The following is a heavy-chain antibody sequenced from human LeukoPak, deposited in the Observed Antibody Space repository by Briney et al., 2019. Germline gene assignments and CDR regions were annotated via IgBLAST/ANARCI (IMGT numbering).Heavy chain of an antibody. CDR3: ARHRSSSWFDFDY. D-gene: IGHD6-13*01. Sequence: PSETLSLTCTVSGDSISSYYWSWIRQPPGKGLEWIGYIYYSGSTNYNPSLKSRVTISVDTSKNQFSLKLSSVTAADTAVYYCARHRSSSWFDFDYWGQGTLVTVSS. CDR2: IYYSGST. V-gene: IGHV4-59*08. CDR1: GDSISSYY. J-gene: IGHJ4*02.